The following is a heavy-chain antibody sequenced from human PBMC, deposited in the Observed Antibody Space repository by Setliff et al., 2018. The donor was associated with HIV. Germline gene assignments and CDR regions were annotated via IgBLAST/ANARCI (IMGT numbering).Heavy chain of an antibody. CDR1: GFTFSNFG. V-gene: IGHV3-23*01. CDR3: ARDPGRYNGMDV. Sequence: GGSLRLSCVASGFTFSNFGMSWVRQAPGKGLEWVSGIDPSGGSTSYADSVKGRFTISRDNSKNTLYLQLNSLRAEDTAMYYCARDPGRYNGMDVWGQGTTVTVSS. CDR2: IDPSGGST. D-gene: IGHD1-20*01. J-gene: IGHJ6*02.